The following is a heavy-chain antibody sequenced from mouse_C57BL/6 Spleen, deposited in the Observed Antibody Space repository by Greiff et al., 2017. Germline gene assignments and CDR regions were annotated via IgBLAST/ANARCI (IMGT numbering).Heavy chain of an antibody. CDR3: ANYYGYDWFAY. J-gene: IGHJ3*01. Sequence: QVQLQQPGAELVKPGASVKLSCKASGYTFTSYWMHWVKQRPGRGLEWIGRIDPNSGGTKYNEKFKSKATLTVDKPSSTAHMQLSSLTSEESAVYYCANYYGYDWFAYWGQGTLVTVSA. V-gene: IGHV1-72*01. CDR2: IDPNSGGT. D-gene: IGHD2-2*01. CDR1: GYTFTSYW.